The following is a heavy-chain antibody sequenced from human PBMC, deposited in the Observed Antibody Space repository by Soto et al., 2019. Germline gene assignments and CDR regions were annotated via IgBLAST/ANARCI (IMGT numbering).Heavy chain of an antibody. D-gene: IGHD1-26*01. CDR2: INSDGSRT. CDR1: GFTLSSYW. J-gene: IGHJ4*02. Sequence: EVQLEESGGGLVQPGGSLRLSCAASGFTLSSYWMHWVRQAPGKGLVWVSRINSDGSRTNYADSVKGRFTISRDNAKNTLYLQMNSLRAEDTALYFCARGLLRESYYTLGFWGQGTVVTVSS. CDR3: ARGLLRESYYTLGF. V-gene: IGHV3-74*01.